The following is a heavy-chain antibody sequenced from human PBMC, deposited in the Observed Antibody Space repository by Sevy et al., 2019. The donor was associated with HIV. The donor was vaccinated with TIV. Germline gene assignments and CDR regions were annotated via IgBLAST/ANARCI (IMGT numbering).Heavy chain of an antibody. V-gene: IGHV3-30*18. J-gene: IGHJ6*02. CDR3: AKGSGRSFSGSSYKTTGDYYYYGMDV. Sequence: GGSLRLSCAASGFTFSSYGMHWVRQAPGKGLEWVAVISYDGSNKYYADSVKGRFTISRDNSKNTLYLQMNSLRVEDTAGYYCAKGSGRSFSGSSYKTTGDYYYYGMDVWGQGTTVTVSS. CDR2: ISYDGSNK. CDR1: GFTFSSYG. D-gene: IGHD6-13*01.